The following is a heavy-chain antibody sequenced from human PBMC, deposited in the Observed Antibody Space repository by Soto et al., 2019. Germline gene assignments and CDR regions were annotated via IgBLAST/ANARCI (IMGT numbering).Heavy chain of an antibody. D-gene: IGHD6-19*01. J-gene: IGHJ4*02. CDR1: GFTFGDYA. CDR2: IRSKAYGGTT. V-gene: IGHV3-49*03. CDR3: TRGRKQWLVLVDY. Sequence: LSCPASGFTFGDYAMSWFRQAPGKGLEWVGFIRSKAYGGTTEYAASVKGRFTISRDDSKSIAYLQMNSLKTEDTAVYYCTRGRKQWLVLVDYWGQGTLVTVSS.